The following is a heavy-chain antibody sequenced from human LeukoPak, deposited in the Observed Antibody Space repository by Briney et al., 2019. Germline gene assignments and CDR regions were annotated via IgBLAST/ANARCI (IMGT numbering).Heavy chain of an antibody. D-gene: IGHD5-24*01. CDR2: VDPEDGET. V-gene: IGHV1-69-2*01. J-gene: IGHJ4*02. CDR1: GGTFSSYA. Sequence: ASVRVSCKASGGTFSSYAISRVQQAPGKGLEWMGLVDPEDGETIYAEKFQGRVTITADTSTDTAYMELSSLRSEDTAVYYCATVGGMATITYWGQGTLVTVSS. CDR3: ATVGGMATITY.